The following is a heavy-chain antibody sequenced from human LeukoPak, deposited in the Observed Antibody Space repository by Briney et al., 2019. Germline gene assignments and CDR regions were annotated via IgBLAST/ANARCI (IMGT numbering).Heavy chain of an antibody. CDR2: IYHSGAT. D-gene: IGHD2-2*02. J-gene: IGHJ4*02. CDR3: ARDGGYCSSTSCYKAFDY. V-gene: IGHV4-4*02. CDR1: GDSVTSSNW. Sequence: SEALSLTCAVSGDSVTSSNWWSWVRQPPGKGLEWIGEIYHSGATNYNPSLKSRVTISEDTSKNQFSLKLTSVTAADTAVYYCARDGGYCSSTSCYKAFDYWGQGTLVTVSS.